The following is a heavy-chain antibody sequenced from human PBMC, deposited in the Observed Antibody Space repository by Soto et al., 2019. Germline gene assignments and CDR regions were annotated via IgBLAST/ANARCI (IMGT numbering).Heavy chain of an antibody. CDR3: AREVGPTNYYDSSGYSWFDP. V-gene: IGHV1-18*01. J-gene: IGHJ5*02. CDR2: ISAYNGNT. Sequence: GASVKVSCKASGYTFTSYGISWVRQAPGQGLEWMGWISAYNGNTNYAQKLQGRVTMTTDTSTSTAYMELRSLRSDDTAVYYCAREVGPTNYYDSSGYSWFDPWGQGTLVTVSS. CDR1: GYTFTSYG. D-gene: IGHD3-22*01.